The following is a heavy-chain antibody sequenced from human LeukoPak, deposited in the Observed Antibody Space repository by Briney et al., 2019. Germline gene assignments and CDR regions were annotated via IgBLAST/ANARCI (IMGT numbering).Heavy chain of an antibody. CDR3: ARVDTMVRGVIVFDY. J-gene: IGHJ4*02. CDR2: INPNSGST. V-gene: IGHV1-2*02. Sequence: ASVKVSCKASGYTFTGYYLHWVRQAPGQGLEWMGWINPNSGSTNYAQKFQGRVTMTRDTSISTAYMELSSLRSDDTAMYYCARVDTMVRGVIVFDYWGQGTLVTVSS. D-gene: IGHD3-10*01. CDR1: GYTFTGYY.